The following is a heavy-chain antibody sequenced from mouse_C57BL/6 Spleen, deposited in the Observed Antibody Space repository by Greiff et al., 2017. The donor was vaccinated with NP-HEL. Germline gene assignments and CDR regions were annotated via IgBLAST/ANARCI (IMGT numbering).Heavy chain of an antibody. CDR1: GYTFTSYW. V-gene: IGHV1-69*01. J-gene: IGHJ1*03. CDR2: IDPSDSYT. CDR3: ARSHGSSYDWYFDV. D-gene: IGHD1-1*01. Sequence: QVQLKQSGAELVMPGASVKLSCKASGYTFTSYWMHWVKQRPGQGLEWIGEIDPSDSYTNYNQKFKGKSTLTVDKSSSTAYMQLSSLTSEDSAVYYCARSHGSSYDWYFDVWGTGTTVTVSS.